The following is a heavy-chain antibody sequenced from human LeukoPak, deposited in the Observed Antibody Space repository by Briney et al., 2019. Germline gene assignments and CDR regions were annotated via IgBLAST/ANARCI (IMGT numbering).Heavy chain of an antibody. CDR2: ISSSSSYI. Sequence: GGSLRLSCAASGFTFSSYSMNWVRQAPGKGLEWVSSISSSSSYIYYADSVKGRFTISRVNAKNSLYLQMNSLRAEDTAVYYCARPDYGSGTRDYWGQGTLVTVSS. V-gene: IGHV3-21*01. CDR1: GFTFSSYS. J-gene: IGHJ4*02. D-gene: IGHD3-10*01. CDR3: ARPDYGSGTRDY.